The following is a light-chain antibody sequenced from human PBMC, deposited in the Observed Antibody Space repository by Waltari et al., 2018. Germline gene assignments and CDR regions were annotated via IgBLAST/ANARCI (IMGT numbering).Light chain of an antibody. Sequence: YELTQAPSVSLAPGQTATITCGGDNIGRKNVHWYQQKPGQAPVLVVYDYSDRPSGVPERFSGSNSGSTATLTIRRVEAGDEADYYCQVWDLSSDRVVFGGGTKLTVL. CDR3: QVWDLSSDRVV. J-gene: IGLJ3*02. CDR2: DYS. CDR1: NIGRKN. V-gene: IGLV3-21*02.